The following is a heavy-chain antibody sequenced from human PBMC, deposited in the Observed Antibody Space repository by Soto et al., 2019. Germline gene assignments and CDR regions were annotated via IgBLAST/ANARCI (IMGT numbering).Heavy chain of an antibody. V-gene: IGHV5-51*01. CDR3: ERLSPSDRSGYLHRYYYGMDV. J-gene: IGHJ6*02. D-gene: IGHD6-13*01. Sequence: PGESLKISCKGSGYSFTSYWIGWVRQMPGKGLEWMGIIYPGDSDTRYSPSFQGQVTISADKSISTAYLQWSSLKASDTAMYYCERLSPSDRSGYLHRYYYGMDVWGQXTTVTVS. CDR2: IYPGDSDT. CDR1: GYSFTSYW.